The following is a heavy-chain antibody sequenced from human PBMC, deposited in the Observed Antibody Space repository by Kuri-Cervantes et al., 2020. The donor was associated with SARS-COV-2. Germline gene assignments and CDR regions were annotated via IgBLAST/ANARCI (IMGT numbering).Heavy chain of an antibody. V-gene: IGHV3-21*01. CDR3: ARDWAGTEGFDAFDI. D-gene: IGHD3/OR15-3a*01. J-gene: IGHJ3*02. CDR2: ISSSSSYI. CDR1: GFTLSSYS. Sequence: GESLKISCAASGFTLSSYSMNWVRQAPGKGLEWVSSISSSSSYIYYADSVKGRFTISRDNAKNSLYLQMNSLRAEDTAVYYCARDWAGTEGFDAFDIWGQGTMVTVSS.